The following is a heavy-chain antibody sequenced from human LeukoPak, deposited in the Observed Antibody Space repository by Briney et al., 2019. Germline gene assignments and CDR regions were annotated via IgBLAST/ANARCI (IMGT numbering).Heavy chain of an antibody. CDR2: MNPNSGNT. CDR3: ARGRLSGDWFDP. Sequence: GASVKVSCKASGYTFTSYDINWVRQASGQGLEWMGWMNPNSGNTGYAQKFQGRVTMTRNTSISTAYMELSSLRSEDTAVYYCARGRLSGDWFDPWGQGTLVTVSS. D-gene: IGHD2-2*01. J-gene: IGHJ5*02. V-gene: IGHV1-8*01. CDR1: GYTFTSYD.